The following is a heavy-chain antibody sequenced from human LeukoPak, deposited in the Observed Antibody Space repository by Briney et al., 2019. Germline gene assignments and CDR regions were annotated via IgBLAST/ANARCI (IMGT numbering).Heavy chain of an antibody. CDR3: ARGNYYGMDV. CDR2: IRPDGRET. Sequence: PGGSLRLSCAASGFTFTNHWMHWVRQAPGKGLVWVSRIRPDGRETNHADSVKGRFTISRDNAKNTLYLQMNSLRAEDTAVYYCARGNYYGMDVWGQGTTVTVSS. V-gene: IGHV3-74*01. D-gene: IGHD2/OR15-2a*01. J-gene: IGHJ6*02. CDR1: GFTFTNHW.